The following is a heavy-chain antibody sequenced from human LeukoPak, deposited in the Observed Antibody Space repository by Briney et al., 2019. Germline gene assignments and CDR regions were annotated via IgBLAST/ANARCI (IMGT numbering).Heavy chain of an antibody. D-gene: IGHD2-8*02. CDR3: ARDFRGYSTGYAFDI. V-gene: IGHV4-61*01. CDR1: GGSVISDSHY. J-gene: IGHJ3*02. Sequence: PSETRSLTCPVSGGSVISDSHYWSWIRQPPGKGLEWIGYIYYSGTTNYNPSLKSRVTISLDTSRNRFSLKLTSVTAADTAVYYCARDFRGYSTGYAFDIWGQGTMVTVSS. CDR2: IYYSGTT.